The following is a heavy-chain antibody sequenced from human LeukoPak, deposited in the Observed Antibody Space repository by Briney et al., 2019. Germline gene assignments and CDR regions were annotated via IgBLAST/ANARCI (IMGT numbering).Heavy chain of an antibody. Sequence: GGSLRLSCAASGFTFSSYGMHWVRQAPGKGLEWVAVISYDGSNKYYADSVKGRFTISRDNSKNTLYLQMNSLRAEDTAVYYCAKDDAAGRYGMDVWGQGTTVTVSS. D-gene: IGHD6-19*01. V-gene: IGHV3-30*18. CDR3: AKDDAAGRYGMDV. CDR2: ISYDGSNK. CDR1: GFTFSSYG. J-gene: IGHJ6*02.